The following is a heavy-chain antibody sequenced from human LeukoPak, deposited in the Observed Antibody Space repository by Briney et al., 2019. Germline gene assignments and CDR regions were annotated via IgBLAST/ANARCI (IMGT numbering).Heavy chain of an antibody. Sequence: GGSLRLSCAASGFTFSGSATHWVRQASGKGLEWVGRIRSKANSYATAYAASVKGRFTISRDDSKNTAYLQMNSLKTEDTAVYYCTRHSSGSQFWGQGTLVTVSS. CDR2: IRSKANSYAT. V-gene: IGHV3-73*01. CDR1: GFTFSGSA. D-gene: IGHD1-26*01. J-gene: IGHJ4*02. CDR3: TRHSSGSQF.